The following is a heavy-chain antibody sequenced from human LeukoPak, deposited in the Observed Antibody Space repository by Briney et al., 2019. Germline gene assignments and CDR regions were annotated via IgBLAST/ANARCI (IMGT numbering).Heavy chain of an antibody. CDR2: INPNSGGT. CDR1: GYTFTGYY. V-gene: IGHV1-2*02. Sequence: GASVKVSCKASGYTFTGYYMHWVRQAPGQGLEWMGWINPNSGGTNYAQKFQGRVTMTRDTSISTAYMGLSRLTSDDTAVYYCARGGSYCSGGSCYLSWSDSWGQGTLVTVSS. D-gene: IGHD2-15*01. J-gene: IGHJ5*01. CDR3: ARGGSYCSGGSCYLSWSDS.